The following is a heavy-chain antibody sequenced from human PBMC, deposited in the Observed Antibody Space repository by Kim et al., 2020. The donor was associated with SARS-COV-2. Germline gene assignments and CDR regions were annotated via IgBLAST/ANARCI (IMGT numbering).Heavy chain of an antibody. D-gene: IGHD5-12*01. J-gene: IGHJ3*02. CDR3: ARMDGYKQGAFDI. V-gene: IGHV2-70*01. Sequence: YSTSLKTRLTISKDTSKNQVVLTMTNMDPVDTATYYCARMDGYKQGAFDIWGQGTMVTASS.